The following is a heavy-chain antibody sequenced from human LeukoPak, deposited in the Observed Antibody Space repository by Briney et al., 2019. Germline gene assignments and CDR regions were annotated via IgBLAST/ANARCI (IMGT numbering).Heavy chain of an antibody. V-gene: IGHV4-38-2*02. CDR3: ARLVGAVAGTLGGTYYYYYYMDV. Sequence: PSETLSLTCTVSGYSISSGYYWGWIRQPPGKGLEWIGSIYYSGSTYYNPSLKSRVTISVDTSKNQFSLKLSSVTAADTAVYYCARLVGAVAGTLGGTYYYYYYMDVWGKGTTVTVSS. J-gene: IGHJ6*03. CDR1: GYSISSGYY. D-gene: IGHD6-19*01. CDR2: IYYSGST.